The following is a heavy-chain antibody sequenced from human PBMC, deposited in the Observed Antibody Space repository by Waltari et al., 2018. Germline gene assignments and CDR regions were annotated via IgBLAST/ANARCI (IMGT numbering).Heavy chain of an antibody. J-gene: IGHJ4*02. Sequence: QLQLQESGPGLVTPWETLSLPCSVSGASITNDIYKWGWIRPPPGKGLEWIASIHYSGGASYNPSLNSRVTLSVDTSRNQFSLKVTSVTAADTAVYYCIAYTTTRWAVDFWGLGTLVIVSS. CDR3: IAYTTTRWAVDF. CDR1: GASITNDIYK. V-gene: IGHV4-39*01. CDR2: IHYSGGA. D-gene: IGHD1-26*01.